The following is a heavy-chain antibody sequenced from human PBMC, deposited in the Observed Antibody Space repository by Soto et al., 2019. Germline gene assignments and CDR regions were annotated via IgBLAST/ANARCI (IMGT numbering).Heavy chain of an antibody. CDR2: ISSNGGST. V-gene: IGHV3-64D*06. CDR1: GFTFSSYA. CDR3: VKDRRLTGEHPDAFDI. Sequence: GGSLRLSCSASGFTFSSYAMHWVRQAPGKGLEYVSAISSNGGSTYYADSVKGRFTISRDNSKNTLYLQMSSLRAEDTAVYYWVKDRRLTGEHPDAFDIWGQGTMVTVSS. J-gene: IGHJ3*02. D-gene: IGHD7-27*01.